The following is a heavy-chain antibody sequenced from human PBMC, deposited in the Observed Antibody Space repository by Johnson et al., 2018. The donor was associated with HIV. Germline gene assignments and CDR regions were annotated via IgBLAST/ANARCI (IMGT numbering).Heavy chain of an antibody. V-gene: IGHV3-30*18. D-gene: IGHD3-10*01. J-gene: IGHJ3*02. CDR3: AKLPGGQEAAFDI. Sequence: QVQLVESGGGVVQPGRSLRLSCAASGFTFSTYGMHWVRQAPGKGLEWVAVISYDGSNKYYADSVKGRFNISRDNSKNTLHLQMNSLRAEDTAVYYCAKLPGGQEAAFDIWGQGTMVTVSS. CDR2: ISYDGSNK. CDR1: GFTFSTYG.